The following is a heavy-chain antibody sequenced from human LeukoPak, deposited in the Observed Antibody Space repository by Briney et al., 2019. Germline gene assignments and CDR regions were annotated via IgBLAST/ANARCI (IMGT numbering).Heavy chain of an antibody. D-gene: IGHD3-10*02. V-gene: IGHV4-61*02. CDR3: ARVGYYVF. CDR2: IYTSGST. CDR1: GGSISSGSYY. Sequence: SETLSLTCTVSGGSISSGSYYWSWIRQPAGKGLEWIGRIYTSGSTNYNPSLKSRVTISVDTSKNQFSLKLSSVTAADTAVYYCARVGYYVFWGQGTLVTVSS. J-gene: IGHJ4*02.